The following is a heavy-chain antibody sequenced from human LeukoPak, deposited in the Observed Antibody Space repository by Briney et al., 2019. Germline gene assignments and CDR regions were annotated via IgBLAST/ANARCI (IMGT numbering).Heavy chain of an antibody. Sequence: SETLSLTCTVSGGSISSYYWRWIRQPAGKGLEWIGRIYSTGSTDYNPPLKSRVTILVDKSKNQFSLKLNSVTAADTAVYYCARDHAGTYRFDYWGQGTLVTVSS. D-gene: IGHD1-26*01. CDR3: ARDHAGTYRFDY. CDR2: IYSTGST. CDR1: GGSISSYY. V-gene: IGHV4-4*07. J-gene: IGHJ4*02.